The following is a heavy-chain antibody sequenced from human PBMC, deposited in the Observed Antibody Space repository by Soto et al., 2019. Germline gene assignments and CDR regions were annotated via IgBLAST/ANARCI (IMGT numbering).Heavy chain of an antibody. J-gene: IGHJ4*02. D-gene: IGHD3-22*01. CDR1: GFTFSSYA. V-gene: IGHV3-23*01. CDR3: AKGSPYYYDSSGLFDY. CDR2: ISGSGGST. Sequence: LRLSCAASGFTFSSYAMSWVRQAPGKGLEWVSAISGSGGSTYYADSVKGRFTISRDNSKNTLYLQMNSLRAEDTAVYYCAKGSPYYYDSSGLFDYWGQGTLVTVSS.